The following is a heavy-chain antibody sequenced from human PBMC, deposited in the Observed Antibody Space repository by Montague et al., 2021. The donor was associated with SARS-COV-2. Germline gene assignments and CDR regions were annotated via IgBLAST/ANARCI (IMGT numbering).Heavy chain of an antibody. CDR3: LREPRYRGNDFYGMDV. CDR2: INIVGDT. V-gene: IGHV3-13*01. J-gene: IGHJ6*02. CDR1: GFTFSSYD. D-gene: IGHD5-12*01. Sequence: SLRLSCAASGFTFSSYDMHWVRQVTGEGLEWVSAINIVGDTYYSASVKGRFTISRENAKNSLYLQMNSLRAADTAVYYCLREPRYRGNDFYGMDVWGQGTTGTVAS.